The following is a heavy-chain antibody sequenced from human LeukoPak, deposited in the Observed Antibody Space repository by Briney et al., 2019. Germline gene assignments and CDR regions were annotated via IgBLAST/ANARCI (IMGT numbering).Heavy chain of an antibody. V-gene: IGHV3-53*01. D-gene: IGHD6-19*01. CDR1: NFTVSGNY. Sequence: GGSLRLSCAASNFTVSGNYMTWVRQTPGMGLECVSVMYTEDVTYYADSVKGRFTISRDNSKNTLYLQMSSLRTEDTAVYYCAGGRGGWYAFESWGQGTLVTVSS. CDR2: MYTEDVT. J-gene: IGHJ4*02. CDR3: AGGRGGWYAFES.